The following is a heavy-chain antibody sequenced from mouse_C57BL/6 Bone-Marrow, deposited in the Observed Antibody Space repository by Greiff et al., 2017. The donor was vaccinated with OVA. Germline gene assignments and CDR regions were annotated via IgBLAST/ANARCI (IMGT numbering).Heavy chain of an antibody. D-gene: IGHD2-3*01. CDR3: ARHDGYYWFAY. CDR2: ISSGGSYT. CDR1: GFTFSSYG. J-gene: IGHJ3*01. Sequence: EVQVVESGGDLVKPGGSLKLSCAASGFTFSSYGMSWVRQTPDKRLEWVATISSGGSYTYYPDSVKGRFTISRDNAKNTLYLQRSSLKSEDTAMYYCARHDGYYWFAYWGQGTLVTVSA. V-gene: IGHV5-6*01.